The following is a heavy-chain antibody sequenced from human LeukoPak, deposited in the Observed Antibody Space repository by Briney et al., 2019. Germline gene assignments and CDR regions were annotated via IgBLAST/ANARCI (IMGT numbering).Heavy chain of an antibody. D-gene: IGHD3-3*01. V-gene: IGHV3-9*01. J-gene: IGHJ4*02. CDR3: ARGWLFY. CDR1: GFTFDDYA. CDR2: ISWNSGSI. Sequence: GGSLRLSCAASGFTFDDYAMHWVRQAPGKGLEWVSGISWNSGSIAYADSVKGRFTISRDNAKNSLYLEMNSLRVEDTAVYYCARGWLFYWGQGTLVTVSS.